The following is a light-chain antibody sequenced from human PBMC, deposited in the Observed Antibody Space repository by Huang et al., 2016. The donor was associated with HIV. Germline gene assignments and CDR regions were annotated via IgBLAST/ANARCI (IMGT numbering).Light chain of an antibody. Sequence: DVVMTQSPLSLPVTPGGPASISCRSSQSLLHSDGNNYFDWYLQKPGQSPQLLIYLGSNRASGVPERVSGSGSGTDFTLKISRVEAEDVGVYYCMQGLRTPRTFGQGTRLEIK. CDR2: LGS. CDR3: MQGLRTPRT. J-gene: IGKJ2*01. V-gene: IGKV2-28*01. CDR1: QSLLHSDGNNY.